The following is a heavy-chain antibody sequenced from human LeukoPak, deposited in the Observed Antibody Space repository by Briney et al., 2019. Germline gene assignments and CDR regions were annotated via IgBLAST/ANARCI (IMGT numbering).Heavy chain of an antibody. Sequence: SETLSLTCTVSGGSISSYYWSWIRQPAGKGLEWIGRINTSGSTNYNPSLRSRVTMSVNTSKNQFSLNLTSVTAADTAVYSCAREGGDPRWLDPWGQGTLVTVSS. CDR3: AREGGDPRWLDP. V-gene: IGHV4-4*07. CDR1: GGSISSYY. CDR2: INTSGST. D-gene: IGHD6-25*01. J-gene: IGHJ5*02.